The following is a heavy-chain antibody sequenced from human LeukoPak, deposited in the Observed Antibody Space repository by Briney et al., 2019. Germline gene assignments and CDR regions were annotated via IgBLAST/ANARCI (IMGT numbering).Heavy chain of an antibody. V-gene: IGHV3-23*01. Sequence: GGSLRLSCAASGFTFSSYAMSWVRQAPGEGLEWVSAISGSGGSTYYADSVKGRFTISRDNSKNTLYLQMNSLRAEDTAVYYCAKDITLVTAMALTLDAFDIWGQGTMVTVSS. CDR3: AKDITLVTAMALTLDAFDI. CDR1: GFTFSSYA. J-gene: IGHJ3*02. CDR2: ISGSGGST. D-gene: IGHD5-18*01.